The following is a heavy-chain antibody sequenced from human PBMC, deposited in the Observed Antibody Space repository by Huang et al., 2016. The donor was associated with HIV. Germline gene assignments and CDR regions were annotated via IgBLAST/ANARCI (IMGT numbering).Heavy chain of an antibody. V-gene: IGHV4-59*01. J-gene: IGHJ4*02. D-gene: IGHD3-10*01. CDR3: ARRGVATNYVDH. CDR2: RYYSGST. CDR1: GDSISRYY. Sequence: QVQLQESGPGLVKPSESLSLTCSVSGDSISRYYWSWSRQPPGKGLEWIGYRYYSGSTNYNPSLKSRLTISMDTSKNQFSLKMSSVTAADTAIYFCARRGVATNYVDHWGRGALVIVSS.